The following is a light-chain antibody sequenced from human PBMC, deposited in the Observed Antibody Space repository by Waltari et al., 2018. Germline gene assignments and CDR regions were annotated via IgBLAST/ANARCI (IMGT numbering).Light chain of an antibody. CDR3: QHYVSLPAT. J-gene: IGKJ1*01. CDR1: QRVSKY. Sequence: SCRARQRVSKYLACNQQKPGQAPRLLIYGASSRATGIPDRFSGSGSGTDFSLTISRLEPEDFAVYYCQHYVSLPATFGQGTKVEIE. CDR2: GAS. V-gene: IGKV3-20*01.